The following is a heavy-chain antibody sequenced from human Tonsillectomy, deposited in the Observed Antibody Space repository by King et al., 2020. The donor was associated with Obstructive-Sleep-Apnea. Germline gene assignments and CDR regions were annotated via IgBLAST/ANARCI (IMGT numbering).Heavy chain of an antibody. D-gene: IGHD6-6*01. CDR2: ISGSGATT. CDR1: GFPFSGYS. Sequence: VQLVESGGSLVQPGGSLRLSCAASGFPFSGYSMTWVRQAPGKGLEWVSGISGSGATTTYAASVKGRLTISRDTSNNTRYLQMNSLRADDTAVYYCAKTRKGYSSSYFDYWGQGTLVTVSS. CDR3: AKTRKGYSSSYFDY. J-gene: IGHJ4*02. V-gene: IGHV3-23*04.